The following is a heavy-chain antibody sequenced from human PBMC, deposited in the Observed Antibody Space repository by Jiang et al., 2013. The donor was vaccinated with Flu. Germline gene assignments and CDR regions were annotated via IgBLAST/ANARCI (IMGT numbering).Heavy chain of an antibody. CDR2: IYYSGST. CDR1: GGSISSSSYY. CDR3: ARHVDDRYGGNPHYFDY. J-gene: IGHJ4*02. D-gene: IGHD4-23*01. V-gene: IGHV4-39*01. Sequence: GSGLVKPSETLSLTCTVSGGSISSSSYYWGWIRQPPGKGLEWIGSIYYSGSTYYNPSLKSRVTISVDTSKNQFSLKLSSVTAADTAVYYCARHVDDRYGGNPHYFDYWGQGTLVTVSS.